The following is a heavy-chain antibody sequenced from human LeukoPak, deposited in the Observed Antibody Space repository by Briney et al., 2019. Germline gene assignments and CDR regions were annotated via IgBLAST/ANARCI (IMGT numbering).Heavy chain of an antibody. D-gene: IGHD2-2*01. Sequence: GGSLRLSCAASGFTFSTFGMHWVRQAPGKGLEWVAVISFDGRIKYYADSVKGRFTISRDNSQNTLLLQMNSLRAEDTAVYYCARVEGDIVVVPAPIDFWGQGTLVTVSS. CDR2: ISFDGRIK. J-gene: IGHJ4*02. CDR3: ARVEGDIVVVPAPIDF. CDR1: GFTFSTFG. V-gene: IGHV3-30*03.